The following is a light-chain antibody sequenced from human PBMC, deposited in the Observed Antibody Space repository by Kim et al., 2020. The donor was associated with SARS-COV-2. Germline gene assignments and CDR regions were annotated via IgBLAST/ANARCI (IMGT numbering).Light chain of an antibody. CDR2: QDS. J-gene: IGLJ3*02. Sequence: LSPGQTASTTGAGDILGDKYASWYQQKPGQCPVLVIYQDSKRPSGIPERFAGSNSGNTAPLTISGTKAMDEADYYCQAWDSSYWVFGGGTQLTVL. CDR3: QAWDSSYWV. CDR1: ILGDKY. V-gene: IGLV3-1*01.